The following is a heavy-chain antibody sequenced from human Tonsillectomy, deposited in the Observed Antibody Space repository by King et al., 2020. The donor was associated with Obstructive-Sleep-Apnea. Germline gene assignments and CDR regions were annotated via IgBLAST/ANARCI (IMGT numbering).Heavy chain of an antibody. J-gene: IGHJ3*02. V-gene: IGHV3-33*01. D-gene: IGHD6-13*01. Sequence: VQLVESAGGVVQPGRSLRLSCAASGFTFSSYGMHWVRQAPGKGLEWVAVIWYDGSNKYYADSVKGRFTISRDNSKNTLYLQMNSLRAEDTAVYYCARMYSSSWFDDAFDIWGQGTMVTVSS. CDR2: IWYDGSNK. CDR3: ARMYSSSWFDDAFDI. CDR1: GFTFSSYG.